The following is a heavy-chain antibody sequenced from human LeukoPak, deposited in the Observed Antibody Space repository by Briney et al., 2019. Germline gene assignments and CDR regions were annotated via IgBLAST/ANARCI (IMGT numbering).Heavy chain of an antibody. CDR3: VGFGELTHLLDY. Sequence: GGSLRLSCAASGFTFSSYAMHWVRQAPGKGLEYVSAISGNGGSTYYADSVKGRFTISRDNSKNTLYLQMSSLRVEDTAVYYCVGFGELTHLLDYWGQGTLVTVSS. CDR2: ISGNGGST. V-gene: IGHV3-64D*06. J-gene: IGHJ4*02. D-gene: IGHD3-10*01. CDR1: GFTFSSYA.